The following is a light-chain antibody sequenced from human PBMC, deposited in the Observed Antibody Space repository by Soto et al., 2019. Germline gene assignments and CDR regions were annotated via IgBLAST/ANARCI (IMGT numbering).Light chain of an antibody. CDR2: QAS. CDR3: QQYNRG. CDR1: QSISNW. Sequence: DIQMTQSPSNLSASVGYSVTITCRASQSISNWLAWYQQRPGEAPKLLIYQASTLQTGVPSRFSGSGSGTEFTLTISSLQPDDFATYYCQQYNRGFGPGTKVDIK. J-gene: IGKJ3*01. V-gene: IGKV1-5*03.